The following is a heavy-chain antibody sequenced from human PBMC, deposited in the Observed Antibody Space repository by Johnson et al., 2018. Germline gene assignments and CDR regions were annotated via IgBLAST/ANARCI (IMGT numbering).Heavy chain of an antibody. Sequence: QVQLVESGAEVKKPGSSVKVSCKASGGTFSSYAISWVRQAPGQGLEWMGGIIPIFGTANYAQKFQGRVMITAEESTSTAYMELSSLRSEDTAVYYCARAVAGTPYRAFDIWGQGTMVTVSS. D-gene: IGHD6-19*01. J-gene: IGHJ3*02. V-gene: IGHV1-69*01. CDR3: ARAVAGTPYRAFDI. CDR1: GGTFSSYA. CDR2: IIPIFGTA.